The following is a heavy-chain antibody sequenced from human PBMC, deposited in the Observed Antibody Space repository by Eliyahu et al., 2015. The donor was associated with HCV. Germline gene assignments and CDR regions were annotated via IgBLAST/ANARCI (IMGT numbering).Heavy chain of an antibody. V-gene: IGHV3-7*05. D-gene: IGHD6-13*01. J-gene: IGHJ4*02. Sequence: PGGSLRLSCAVSGFTFGSYWMSWVRQAPGKGLEWVANIKQDGNEKYYVDSVKGRFSISRDNAKNSLYLEMNKLRDEDTAIYYCARGPAAGNRIDYWGQGTLVTVSS. CDR2: IKQDGNEK. CDR3: ARGPAAGNRIDY. CDR1: GFTFGSYW.